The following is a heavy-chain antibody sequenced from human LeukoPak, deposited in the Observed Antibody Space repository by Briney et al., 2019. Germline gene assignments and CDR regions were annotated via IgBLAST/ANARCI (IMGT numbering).Heavy chain of an antibody. J-gene: IGHJ3*02. CDR2: INPSGGST. Sequence: ASVKVSCRASGYTFTGYYIHWVRQAPGQGLEWMGIINPSGGSTSYAQKFQGRVTMTRDTSTSTVYMELSSLRSEDTAVYYCAGSGADAFDIWGQGTMVTVSS. V-gene: IGHV1-46*01. CDR1: GYTFTGYY. CDR3: AGSGADAFDI.